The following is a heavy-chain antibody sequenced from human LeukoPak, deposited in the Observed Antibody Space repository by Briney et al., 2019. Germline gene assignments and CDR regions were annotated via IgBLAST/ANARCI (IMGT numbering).Heavy chain of an antibody. J-gene: IGHJ3*02. CDR2: IIPIFGTA. V-gene: IGHV1-69*13. CDR1: GGTFSSYA. D-gene: IGHD1-26*01. Sequence: SVKVSCKASGGTFSSYAISWVRQAPGQGLEWMGGIIPIFGTANYAQKFQGRVTITADESTSTAYMEPSSLRSEDTAVYYCARVNQLEWELLRGAFDIWGQGTMVTVSS. CDR3: ARVNQLEWELLRGAFDI.